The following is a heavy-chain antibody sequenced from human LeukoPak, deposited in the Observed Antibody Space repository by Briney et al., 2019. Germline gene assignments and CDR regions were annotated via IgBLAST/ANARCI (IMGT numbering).Heavy chain of an antibody. CDR3: ARGVGPFDI. CDR2: ISSNGGST. J-gene: IGHJ3*02. CDR1: GFTFRSYA. D-gene: IGHD2-15*01. Sequence: GGSLRLSCAASGFTFRSYAMHGVRQAPGRGLEYVSAISSNGGSTYYANSVKGRFTISRDNSKNTLYLQMGSLRAEDMAVYYGARGVGPFDIWGQGTMVTVS. V-gene: IGHV3-64*01.